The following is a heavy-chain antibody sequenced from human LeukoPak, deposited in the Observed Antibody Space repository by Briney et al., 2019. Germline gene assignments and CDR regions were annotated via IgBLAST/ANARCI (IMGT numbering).Heavy chain of an antibody. Sequence: GGSLRLSCATSGFIFSNYAVNWVRQAPGKGLEWVSGINGNGGSTYNADSVKGRFTISRDNSKNTLYLQMNSLRAEDTAVYYCAKGGLVHPLHIWGQGTMVTVSS. CDR3: AKGGLVHPLHI. J-gene: IGHJ3*02. D-gene: IGHD3/OR15-3a*01. CDR2: INGNGGST. V-gene: IGHV3-23*01. CDR1: GFIFSNYA.